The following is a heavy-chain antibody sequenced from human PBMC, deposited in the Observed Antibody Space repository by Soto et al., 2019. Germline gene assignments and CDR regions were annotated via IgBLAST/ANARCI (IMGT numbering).Heavy chain of an antibody. CDR3: ARAVVTKYDY. CDR1: GGSISRGGYS. D-gene: IGHD2-15*01. V-gene: IGHV4-30-2*01. Sequence: PSETLSLTCAVSGGSISRGGYSWSWIRQPPGKGPEWIGYIYHSGSTYYNPSLKSRVTISVDRSKNQFSLKLSSVTAADTAVYYCARAVVTKYDYWGQGTLVTVSS. J-gene: IGHJ4*02. CDR2: IYHSGST.